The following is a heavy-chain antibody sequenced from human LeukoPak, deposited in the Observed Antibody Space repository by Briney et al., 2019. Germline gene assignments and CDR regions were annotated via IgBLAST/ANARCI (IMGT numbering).Heavy chain of an antibody. CDR2: ISSSGSTI. D-gene: IGHD3-10*01. CDR1: GFTFGSYE. J-gene: IGHJ4*02. CDR3: ARDSYSMVRGVIITIQFDY. Sequence: PGGSLRLSCAASGFTFGSYEMNWVRQAPGKGLEWVSYISSSGSTIYYADSVKGRFTISRDNSKNTLYLQMNSLRAEDTAVYYCARDSYSMVRGVIITIQFDYWGQGTLVTVSS. V-gene: IGHV3-48*03.